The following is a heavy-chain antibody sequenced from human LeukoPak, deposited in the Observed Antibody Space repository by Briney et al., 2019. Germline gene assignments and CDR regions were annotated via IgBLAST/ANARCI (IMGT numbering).Heavy chain of an antibody. D-gene: IGHD3-3*01. CDR3: ATIAPGFLEWLLRGYFDY. CDR1: GFTFSSYA. J-gene: IGHJ4*02. V-gene: IGHV3-23*01. Sequence: GGSLRLSCAASGFTFSSYAMSWVRQAPGKGLEWISAISGSGGSTYYADSVKGRFTISRDNSKNTLYLQMNSPRAEDTAVYYCATIAPGFLEWLLRGYFDYWGQGTLVTVSS. CDR2: ISGSGGST.